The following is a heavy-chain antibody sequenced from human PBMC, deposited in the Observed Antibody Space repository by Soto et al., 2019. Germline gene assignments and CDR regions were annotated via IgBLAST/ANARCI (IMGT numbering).Heavy chain of an antibody. CDR3: ARVGSDYDEEIFDY. CDR2: IIPIFGTA. Sequence: ASVKVSCKASGVTFSSYAISWVRQAPGQGLEWMGGIIPIFGTANYAQKFQGRVTITADRSTSTAYMELSSLRSEDTAVYYCARVGSDYDEEIFDYWGQGTLVTVSS. V-gene: IGHV1-69*06. J-gene: IGHJ4*02. D-gene: IGHD5-12*01. CDR1: GVTFSSYA.